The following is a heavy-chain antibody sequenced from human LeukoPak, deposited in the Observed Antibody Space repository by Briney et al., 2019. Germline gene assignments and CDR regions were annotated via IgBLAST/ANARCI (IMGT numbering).Heavy chain of an antibody. CDR2: MNPNSGNT. CDR1: GYTFTSYY. CDR3: ARDCGGDCYSRFDY. V-gene: IGHV1-8*01. Sequence: ASVKASCKASGYTFTSYYINWVRQATGQGLEWMGWMNPNSGNTGYAQKFQGRVTMTRNTSISTAYMELSSLRSEDTAVYYCARDCGGDCYSRFDYWGQGTLATVTS. J-gene: IGHJ4*02. D-gene: IGHD2-21*02.